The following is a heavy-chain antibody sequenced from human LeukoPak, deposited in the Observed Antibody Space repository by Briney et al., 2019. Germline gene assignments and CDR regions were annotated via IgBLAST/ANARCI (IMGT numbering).Heavy chain of an antibody. Sequence: SGTLSLTCAVSGGSISSSNWWSWVRQPPGKGLEWIGEIYHSGSTNYNPSLKSRVTISVDKSKNQFSLKLSSVTAADTAVYYCARFLGGFGELFRSYGMDVWGKGTTVTVSS. CDR2: IYHSGST. CDR1: GGSISSSNW. D-gene: IGHD3-10*01. CDR3: ARFLGGFGELFRSYGMDV. V-gene: IGHV4-4*02. J-gene: IGHJ6*04.